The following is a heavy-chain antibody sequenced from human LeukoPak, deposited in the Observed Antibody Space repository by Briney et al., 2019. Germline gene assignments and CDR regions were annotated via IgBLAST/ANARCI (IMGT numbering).Heavy chain of an antibody. Sequence: GRSLRLSCAASGFTFSSYAMHWVRQAPGKGLEWVAVISYDGSNKYYADSVKGRFTISRDNSKNTLYLQMNSLRAEDTAVYYRARDRSSSWLWTYYYYGMDVWGQGTTVTVSS. J-gene: IGHJ6*02. CDR3: ARDRSSSWLWTYYYYGMDV. D-gene: IGHD6-13*01. CDR1: GFTFSSYA. V-gene: IGHV3-30-3*01. CDR2: ISYDGSNK.